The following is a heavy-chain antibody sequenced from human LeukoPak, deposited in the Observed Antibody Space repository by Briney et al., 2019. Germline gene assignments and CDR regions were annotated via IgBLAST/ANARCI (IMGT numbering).Heavy chain of an antibody. Sequence: GGSLRPSCAASGFTFQDHGMSWVRQAPGKGLEWVSALNWNGDNRGYADSVKGRFTISRDNAKKSLYLQMNSLTAEDTAYYYCAREEGPYFDCWGQGTLVTVSS. CDR1: GFTFQDHG. J-gene: IGHJ4*02. CDR2: LNWNGDNR. CDR3: AREEGPYFDC. V-gene: IGHV3-20*04.